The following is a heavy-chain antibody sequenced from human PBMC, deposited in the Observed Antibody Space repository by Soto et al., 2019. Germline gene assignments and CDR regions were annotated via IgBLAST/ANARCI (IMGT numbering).Heavy chain of an antibody. CDR3: ARVAPVTTPRGGMDV. CDR1: GYTFTSYA. Sequence: QVQLVQSGAEEKKPGASVKVSCKASGYTFTSYAMHWVRQAPGQRLEWMGWINAGNGNTKYSQKFQGRVTITRDTSASTAYMELSSLRSEDTAVYYCARVAPVTTPRGGMDVWGQGTTVTVSS. CDR2: INAGNGNT. D-gene: IGHD4-17*01. J-gene: IGHJ6*02. V-gene: IGHV1-3*05.